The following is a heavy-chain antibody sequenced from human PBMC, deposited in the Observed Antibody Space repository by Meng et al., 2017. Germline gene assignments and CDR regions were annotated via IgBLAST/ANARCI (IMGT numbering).Heavy chain of an antibody. V-gene: IGHV3-48*03. D-gene: IGHD6-13*01. Sequence: GESLKISCAASGFTFSSYAMHWVRQAPGKGLEWVSYISSSGSTIYYADSVKGRFTISRDNAKNSLYLQMNSLRAEDTAVYYCARDQELVPQTFDYWGQGTLVTVSS. J-gene: IGHJ4*02. CDR2: ISSSGSTI. CDR3: ARDQELVPQTFDY. CDR1: GFTFSSYA.